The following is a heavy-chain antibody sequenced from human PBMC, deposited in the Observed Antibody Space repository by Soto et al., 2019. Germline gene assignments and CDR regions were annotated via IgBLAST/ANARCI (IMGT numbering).Heavy chain of an antibody. V-gene: IGHV4-31*03. CDR2: IYYSGST. CDR1: GGSISSGGYY. J-gene: IGHJ4*02. D-gene: IGHD3-3*01. Sequence: SETLSLTCPVSGGSISSGGYYWSWIRQHPGKGLEWIGYIYYSGSTYYNPSLKSRVTISVDTSKNQFSLKLSSVTAADTAVYYCAKSYDRLSYPFFDYWGQGTLVTVSS. CDR3: AKSYDRLSYPFFDY.